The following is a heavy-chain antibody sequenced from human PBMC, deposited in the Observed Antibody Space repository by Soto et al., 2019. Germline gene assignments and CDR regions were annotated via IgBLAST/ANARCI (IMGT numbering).Heavy chain of an antibody. CDR1: GYTFTYYP. Sequence: EASVKVSCKASGYTFTYYPIHWVRQAPGQRLEWMGWINIGNGNTASSQKFQDRVTITRETSASTAYMELTSLRSEDTAVYYCAREPLCGGRCYDNYFDPWSQGTLVTVSS. V-gene: IGHV1-3*04. CDR3: AREPLCGGRCYDNYFDP. CDR2: INIGNGNT. D-gene: IGHD2-15*01. J-gene: IGHJ5*02.